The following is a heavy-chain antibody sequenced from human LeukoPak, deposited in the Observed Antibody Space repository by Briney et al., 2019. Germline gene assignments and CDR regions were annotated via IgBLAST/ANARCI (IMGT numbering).Heavy chain of an antibody. CDR2: IYYSGST. D-gene: IGHD2-15*01. Sequence: SETLSLTCTVSGGSISSYYWSWIRQTPGKGLEWIGNIYYSGSTNYNPSLKSRATISVDTSKNQFSLKLSSVTAADTAIYYCARSYCSGGSCWVYFDYWGQGTLVTVSS. CDR3: ARSYCSGGSCWVYFDY. CDR1: GGSISSYY. J-gene: IGHJ4*02. V-gene: IGHV4-59*08.